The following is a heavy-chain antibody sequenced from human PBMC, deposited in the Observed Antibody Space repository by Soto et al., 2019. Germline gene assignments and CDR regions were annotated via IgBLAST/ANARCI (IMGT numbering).Heavy chain of an antibody. CDR3: ARVSCSSTSCYADPRII. Sequence: QVQLVQSGAEVKKPGASVKVSCKASGYTFTSYGISWVRQAPGQGLEWMGWISAYNGNTNYAQKLQGRVTMTTDTSTSTANMELRSLRSDDTAVYYCARVSCSSTSCYADPRIIWGQGTMVTVSS. V-gene: IGHV1-18*01. D-gene: IGHD2-2*01. J-gene: IGHJ3*02. CDR2: ISAYNGNT. CDR1: GYTFTSYG.